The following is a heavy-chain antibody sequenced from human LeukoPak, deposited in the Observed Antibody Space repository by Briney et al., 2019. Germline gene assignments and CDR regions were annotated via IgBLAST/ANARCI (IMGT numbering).Heavy chain of an antibody. CDR3: AGLRNYYDSSGYYLQYNWFDP. D-gene: IGHD3-22*01. CDR2: INAGNGNT. CDR1: GYTFTSYY. V-gene: IGHV1-3*01. J-gene: IGHJ5*02. Sequence: ASVTVSCKASGYTFTSYYMHWVRQAPGQRLEWMGWINAGNGNTKYSQKFQGRVTITADESTSTAYMELSSLRSEDTAVYYCAGLRNYYDSSGYYLQYNWFDPWGQGTLVTVSS.